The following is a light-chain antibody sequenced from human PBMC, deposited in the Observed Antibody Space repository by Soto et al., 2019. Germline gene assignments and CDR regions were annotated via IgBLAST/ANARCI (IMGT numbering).Light chain of an antibody. J-gene: IGKJ1*01. Sequence: EIVMTQSPVTLSVSPGERATLSCRASQSVSSNLAWYQQKPGQAPSLLIYGAFTRATGIPARFSGTGSGTEFTLTISSLQSEDLALYYCQQYGSSPSFGQGTKVDI. V-gene: IGKV3-15*01. CDR3: QQYGSSPS. CDR2: GAF. CDR1: QSVSSN.